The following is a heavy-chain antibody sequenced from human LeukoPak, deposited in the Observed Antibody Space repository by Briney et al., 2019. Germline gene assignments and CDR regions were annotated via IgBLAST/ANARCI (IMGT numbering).Heavy chain of an antibody. CDR3: AKDGDSGWYRMGFDY. V-gene: IGHV3-30*18. D-gene: IGHD6-19*01. Sequence: GRSLRLSCAASGFTFSSYGTHWVRQAPGKGLEWVAVISYDGSNKYYADSVKGRFTISRDNSKNTLYLQMNSLRAEDTAVYYCAKDGDSGWYRMGFDYWGQGTLVTVSS. CDR2: ISYDGSNK. J-gene: IGHJ4*02. CDR1: GFTFSSYG.